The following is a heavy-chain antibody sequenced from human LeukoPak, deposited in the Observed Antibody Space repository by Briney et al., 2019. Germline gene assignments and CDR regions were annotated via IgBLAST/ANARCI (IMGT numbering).Heavy chain of an antibody. Sequence: ASVKVSCKASGYTFTGYYMHRVRQAPGQGLEWMGWINPNSGGTNYAQKFQGRVTMTRDTSISTAYMELSRLRSDDTAVYYCARDHDILPVYSYGYDYWGQGTLVTVSS. CDR1: GYTFTGYY. CDR2: INPNSGGT. D-gene: IGHD5-18*01. J-gene: IGHJ4*02. CDR3: ARDHDILPVYSYGYDY. V-gene: IGHV1-2*02.